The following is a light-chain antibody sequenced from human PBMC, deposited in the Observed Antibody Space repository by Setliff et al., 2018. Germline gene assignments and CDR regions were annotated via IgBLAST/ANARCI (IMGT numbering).Light chain of an antibody. J-gene: IGLJ1*01. CDR3: NSYTGTTTPYV. CDR2: EVT. CDR1: SNDIGYYNF. Sequence: QSALTQPASVSGSPGQSITISCTGTSNDIGYYNFVSWYQQYPGKHPKLLIYEVTNRPSGVSNRFSGSKSGNTASLTISGLQAEDGADYYCNSYTGTTTPYVFGTGTKV. V-gene: IGLV2-14*03.